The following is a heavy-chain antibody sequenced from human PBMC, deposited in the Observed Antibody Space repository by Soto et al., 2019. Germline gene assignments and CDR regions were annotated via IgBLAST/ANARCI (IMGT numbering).Heavy chain of an antibody. CDR3: ARALLSHSYDSGGYDSYFHAMDV. V-gene: IGHV1-69*06. D-gene: IGHD3-22*01. J-gene: IGHJ6*02. CDR2: IIPISETT. CDR1: GGTFSSLN. Sequence: SVKVSCKASGGTFSSLNINWVRQAPGQGLEWMGGIIPISETTNYAQIFQGRVSIVADKSTSTAYMELSRLRSEDTAVYYCARALLSHSYDSGGYDSYFHAMDVWGQGTPVTVSS.